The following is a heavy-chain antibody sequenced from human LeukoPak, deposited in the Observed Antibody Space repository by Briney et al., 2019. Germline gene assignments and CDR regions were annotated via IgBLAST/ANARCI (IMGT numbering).Heavy chain of an antibody. CDR2: IYDSGTT. D-gene: IGHD6-19*01. V-gene: IGHV4-59*01. J-gene: IGHJ5*02. Sequence: SSETLSLTCTVSGDSISSYYWSWIRQPPGRGLEWIGYIYDSGTTNFNPSLKSRVTISIDTSKNQFSLKLRSVPAPDTAVYYCARGHTNGWHPLNWFDPWGQGIVVTVSS. CDR1: GDSISSYY. CDR3: ARGHTNGWHPLNWFDP.